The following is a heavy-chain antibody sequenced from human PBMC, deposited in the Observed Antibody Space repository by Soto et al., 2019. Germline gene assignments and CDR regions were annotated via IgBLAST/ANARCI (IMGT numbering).Heavy chain of an antibody. J-gene: IGHJ2*01. V-gene: IGHV3-30*18. D-gene: IGHD1-26*01. Sequence: QVQLVESGGGVVQPGRSLRLSCAASGFTFNTYAMHWVRQAPGKGLEWVAVITPDGTEQYYADSVKGRFTISRDNSKNKLYLQMNSLGLEDMSIYHCAKRGILGAQGMAYFDLWGRGTLVTVSS. CDR2: ITPDGTEQ. CDR1: GFTFNTYA. CDR3: AKRGILGAQGMAYFDL.